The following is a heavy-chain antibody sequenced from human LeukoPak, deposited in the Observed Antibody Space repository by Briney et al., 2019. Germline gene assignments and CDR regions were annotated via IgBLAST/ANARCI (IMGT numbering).Heavy chain of an antibody. D-gene: IGHD5-24*01. CDR2: ISSSGSTI. CDR1: GFTFSSYK. Sequence: HPGGSLRLSCAASGFTFSSYKMNWVRQAPGKGLEWVSYISSSGSTIYYADSVKGRFTISRDNAKNSLYLQMNSLRAEDTAVYYCARGMEMATMEYFDYWGQGTLVTVSS. J-gene: IGHJ4*02. CDR3: ARGMEMATMEYFDY. V-gene: IGHV3-48*03.